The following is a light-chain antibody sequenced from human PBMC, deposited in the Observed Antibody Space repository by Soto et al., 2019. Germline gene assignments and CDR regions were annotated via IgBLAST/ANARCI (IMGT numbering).Light chain of an antibody. J-gene: IGKJ1*01. CDR2: GAS. Sequence: EIVMTQAPATLSVYPGERATLSCRASQSVSSNLAWYQQKPGQAPRLLIYGASTRATGIPARFSGSGSGTEFTLTISRLQSEDFAVYYCQQYNNWPPWTFGQGTQVEIK. CDR3: QQYNNWPPWT. V-gene: IGKV3-15*01. CDR1: QSVSSN.